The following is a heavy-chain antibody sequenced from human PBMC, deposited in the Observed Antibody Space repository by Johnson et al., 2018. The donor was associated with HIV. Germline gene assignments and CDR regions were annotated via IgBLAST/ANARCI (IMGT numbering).Heavy chain of an antibody. CDR2: IWYDGSNK. CDR1: GFTFSSYG. J-gene: IGHJ3*02. D-gene: IGHD1-26*01. V-gene: IGHV3-33*01. Sequence: QMLLVESGGGVVQPGRSLRLSCAASGFTFSSYGMHWVRQAPGKGLESVAVIWYDGSNKYYEDSVRGRFTISRDNAKNSLYLQMNSLRAEDTALYYCAREGEWERRNLHAFDIWGQGTMVTVSS. CDR3: AREGEWERRNLHAFDI.